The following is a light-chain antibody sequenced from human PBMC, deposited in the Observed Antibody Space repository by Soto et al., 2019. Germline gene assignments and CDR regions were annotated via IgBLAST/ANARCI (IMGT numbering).Light chain of an antibody. J-gene: IGKJ5*01. V-gene: IGKV3-15*01. CDR2: GAS. Sequence: DIVMTQSPATLSVSPGERATLSCRASQSVDISLAWYQQKPGQAPRLLIYGASTRATGIPARFSGSGSGTEFTLTISSLQSEDFAVYYCQQYNNWPLTFGQGTRLEIK. CDR1: QSVDIS. CDR3: QQYNNWPLT.